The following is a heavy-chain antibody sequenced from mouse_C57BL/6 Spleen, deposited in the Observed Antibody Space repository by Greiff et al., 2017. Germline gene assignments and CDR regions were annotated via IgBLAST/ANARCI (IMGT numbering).Heavy chain of an antibody. J-gene: IGHJ2*01. CDR2: INPNNGGT. V-gene: IGHV1-26*01. D-gene: IGHD1-1*01. CDR1: GYTFTDYY. Sequence: VQLQQSGPELVKPGASVKISCKASGYTFTDYYMNWVKQSHGKSLEWIGDINPNNGGTSYNQKFKGKATLTVDKSSSTAYMELRSLTSEDSAVYYCARVFFTTGVPYYCDYWGQGTTLTVSS. CDR3: ARVFFTTGVPYYCDY.